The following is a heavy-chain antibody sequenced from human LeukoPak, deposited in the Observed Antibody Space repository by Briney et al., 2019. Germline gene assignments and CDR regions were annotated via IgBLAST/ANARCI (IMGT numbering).Heavy chain of an antibody. D-gene: IGHD3-22*01. CDR1: GDTFSSSA. Sequence: SVKVSCKASGDTFSSSAISWVRQAPGQGLEWMGGIIPIFGTTDYAQKFRGRITITTDESTSTAYMEISSLRSEDSVVYYCARGKDTSAYRALDSWGQGTLVTVSS. V-gene: IGHV1-69*05. CDR3: ARGKDTSAYRALDS. J-gene: IGHJ4*02. CDR2: IIPIFGTT.